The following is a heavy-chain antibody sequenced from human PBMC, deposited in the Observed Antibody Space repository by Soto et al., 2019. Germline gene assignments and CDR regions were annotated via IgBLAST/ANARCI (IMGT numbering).Heavy chain of an antibody. CDR2: DHSGGHS. Sequence: SETLSLTCTLSGGSVRAPDWWNWVRQSPNTGLAWLAEDHSGGHSNYNQSLRSRVSMSIDGSKNQFYMNLNSVTAADTAIYYCARVRQGCSANNCCFDPWGQGTRVTVSS. CDR1: GGSVRAPDW. V-gene: IGHV4-4*02. CDR3: ARVRQGCSANNCCFDP. D-gene: IGHD1-1*01. J-gene: IGHJ5*01.